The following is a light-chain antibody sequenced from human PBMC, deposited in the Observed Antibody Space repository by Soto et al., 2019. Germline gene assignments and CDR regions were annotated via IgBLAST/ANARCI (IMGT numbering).Light chain of an antibody. V-gene: IGLV1-40*01. CDR3: QSYDSSLSEGV. Sequence: QSVLTQLPSVSGAPGQRVTISCTGSSSNIGAGYDVHWYQQLPGTAPKLLIYGNSNRPSGVPDRFSGSKSGTSASLAISGLQADDEADYYCQSYDSSLSEGVFGGGTKLTVL. J-gene: IGLJ2*01. CDR1: SSNIGAGYD. CDR2: GNS.